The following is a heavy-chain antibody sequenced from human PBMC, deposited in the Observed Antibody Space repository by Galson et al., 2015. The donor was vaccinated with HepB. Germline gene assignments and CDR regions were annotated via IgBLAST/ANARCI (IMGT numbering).Heavy chain of an antibody. D-gene: IGHD5-12*01. V-gene: IGHV3-33*08. Sequence: SLRLSCAASGFTFSSYGMHWVRQAPGKGLEWVAVIWYDGSDKYYADSVKGRLTISRDNSKNTVYLQMNSLRAEDTAVYYCARDRGYSGYGRGPCDYWRQGTLVTVSS. CDR1: GFTFSSYG. CDR3: ARDRGYSGYGRGPCDY. CDR2: IWYDGSDK. J-gene: IGHJ4*02.